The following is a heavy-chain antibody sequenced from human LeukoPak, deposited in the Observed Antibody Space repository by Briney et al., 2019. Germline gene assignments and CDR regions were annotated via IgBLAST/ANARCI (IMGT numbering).Heavy chain of an antibody. CDR3: ARTVGASSAFFYGLDV. Sequence: SGPVLVKPTAPLTLTCTVSGFSLNNVRMTVTWIRQPPGKALEWLGHIFSNDEKSYATSLKSRLSLSRDTSKSQVVLTLTNVGPMDTGTYFCARTVGASSAFFYGLDVWGPGTTVTVSS. D-gene: IGHD1-26*01. CDR2: IFSNDEK. J-gene: IGHJ6*02. V-gene: IGHV2-26*02. CDR1: GFSLNNVRMT.